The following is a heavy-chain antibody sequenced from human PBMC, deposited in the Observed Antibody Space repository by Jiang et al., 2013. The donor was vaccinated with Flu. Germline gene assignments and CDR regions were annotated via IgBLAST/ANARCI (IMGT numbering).Heavy chain of an antibody. CDR1: GGSISSYY. CDR3: AREVQYYDILTGYYYNWFDP. CDR2: IYYSGST. J-gene: IGHJ5*02. Sequence: GSGLVKPSETLSLTCTVSGGSISSYYWSWIRQPPGKGLEWIGYIYYSGSTNYNPSLKSRVTISVDTSKNQFSLKLSSVTAADTAVYYCAREVQYYDILTGYYYNWFDPWGQGTLVTV. V-gene: IGHV4-59*01. D-gene: IGHD3-9*01.